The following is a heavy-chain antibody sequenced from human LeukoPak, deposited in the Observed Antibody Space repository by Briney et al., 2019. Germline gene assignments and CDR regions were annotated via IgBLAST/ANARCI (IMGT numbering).Heavy chain of an antibody. Sequence: KASETLSLTCTVSGGSISSGGYYWSWIRQHPGKGLEWTGYIYYSGSTYYNPSLKSRVTISVDTSKNQFSLKLSSVTAADTAVYYCARGQMATIDFDYWGQGTLVTVSS. J-gene: IGHJ4*02. CDR3: ARGQMATIDFDY. D-gene: IGHD5-24*01. CDR1: GGSISSGGYY. V-gene: IGHV4-31*03. CDR2: IYYSGST.